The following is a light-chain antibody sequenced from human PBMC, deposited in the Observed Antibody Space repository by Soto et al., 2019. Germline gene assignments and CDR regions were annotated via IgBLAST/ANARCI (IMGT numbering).Light chain of an antibody. J-gene: IGKJ1*01. V-gene: IGKV3-11*01. Sequence: EIVLTQSPATLSLSPGERATLSCRASQYVSSFLAWYQQKAGQAPRLLIYDASHRATAIPARFSGSGSGTDFTLTINRLEPEDFALYYCQKRYNGAPTFGQGAKVDIK. CDR1: QYVSSF. CDR2: DAS. CDR3: QKRYNGAPT.